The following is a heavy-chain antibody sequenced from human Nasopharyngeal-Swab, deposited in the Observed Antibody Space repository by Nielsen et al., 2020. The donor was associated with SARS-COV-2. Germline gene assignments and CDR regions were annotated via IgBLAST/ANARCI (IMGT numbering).Heavy chain of an antibody. CDR3: AKDLKGNQFPVWFAFDL. CDR2: LSGTAGSR. CDR1: GFTFSNYA. D-gene: IGHD2-21*01. V-gene: IGHV3-23*01. Sequence: GGSLRLSCATSGFTFSNYAMSWVRQAPGKGLEWVSALSGTAGSRHHADSVKGRFTISRDNSKNTLYLHMNSLRAEDTAVYYCAKDLKGNQFPVWFAFDLWGQGTMVTVS. J-gene: IGHJ3*01.